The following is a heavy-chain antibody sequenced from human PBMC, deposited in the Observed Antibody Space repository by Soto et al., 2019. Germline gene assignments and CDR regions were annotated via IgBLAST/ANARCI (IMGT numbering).Heavy chain of an antibody. CDR1: GDSRTRKY. Sequence: ETLSLTCTVSGDSRTRKYLSWTRQPPGKGLEWLAYIHNGRSTNYNPSLMSRVSISLDTSKSQFSLNLNSVTAADTAVYYCARTLSGGFDYWGQGTLVTV. J-gene: IGHJ4*02. CDR3: ARTLSGGFDY. V-gene: IGHV4-59*01. CDR2: IHNGRST.